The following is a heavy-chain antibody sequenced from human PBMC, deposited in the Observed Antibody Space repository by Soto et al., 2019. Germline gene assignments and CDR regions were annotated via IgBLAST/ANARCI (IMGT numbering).Heavy chain of an antibody. J-gene: IGHJ3*02. CDR1: GGSISSSSYY. Sequence: SETLSLTCTVSGGSISSSSYYWGWIRQPPGKGLEWIGSIYYSGSTYYNPSLKSRVTISVDTSKNQFSLKLGSVTAADTAVYYCARHRTISSGWYGHAFDIWGQGTMVTVSS. V-gene: IGHV4-39*01. D-gene: IGHD6-19*01. CDR2: IYYSGST. CDR3: ARHRTISSGWYGHAFDI.